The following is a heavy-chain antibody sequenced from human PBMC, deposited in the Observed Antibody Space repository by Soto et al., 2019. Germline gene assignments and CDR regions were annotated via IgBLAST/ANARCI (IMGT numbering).Heavy chain of an antibody. V-gene: IGHV3-74*01. D-gene: IGHD6-13*01. CDR2: INSDGGRT. J-gene: IGHJ5*02. Sequence: EVQLVESGGGLVQPGESLRLSCAASGFTFSSYWMHWVRQAPGKGLVWVSRINSDGGRTNYADSAKGRFTVSRDNAKNTQYLQMNSLRAEDKAVYYCARVLTGSWNWFDPWGQGTLVTVSS. CDR3: ARVLTGSWNWFDP. CDR1: GFTFSSYW.